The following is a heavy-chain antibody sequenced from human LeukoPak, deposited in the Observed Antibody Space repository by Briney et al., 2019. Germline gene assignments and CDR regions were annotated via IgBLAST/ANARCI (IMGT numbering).Heavy chain of an antibody. J-gene: IGHJ4*02. V-gene: IGHV4-61*01. CDR1: GGSISSSSYY. D-gene: IGHD6-19*01. CDR2: IYYSGST. CDR3: ARDRGSDFDY. Sequence: NASETLSLTCTVSGGSISSSSYYWGWIRQPPGKGLEWIGYIYYSGSTNYNPSLKSRVTISVDTSKNQFSLKLSSVTAADTAVYYCARDRGSDFDYWGQGTLVTVSS.